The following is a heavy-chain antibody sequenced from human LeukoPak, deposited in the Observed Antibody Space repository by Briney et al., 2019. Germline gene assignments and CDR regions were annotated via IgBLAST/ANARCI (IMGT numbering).Heavy chain of an antibody. Sequence: SETLSLTCAVYGGSFSGYYWSWIRQPPGKGLERIGEINHSGSTNYNPSLKSRVTISVDTSKNQFSLKLSSVTAADTAVYYCARAPSYGFNWFDPWGQGTLVTVSS. CDR1: GGSFSGYY. CDR3: ARAPSYGFNWFDP. J-gene: IGHJ5*02. V-gene: IGHV4-34*01. D-gene: IGHD5-18*01. CDR2: INHSGST.